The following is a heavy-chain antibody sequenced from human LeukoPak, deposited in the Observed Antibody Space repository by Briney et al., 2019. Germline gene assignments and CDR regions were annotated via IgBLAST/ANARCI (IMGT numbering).Heavy chain of an antibody. Sequence: PSETLSLTCAVSGGSISSDNWWSWIRQPPGKGLEWIGEVLRSGSTNYNPSLKSRVTMSIDKSKNQFSLKVNSVTAAGTAVYYCATYYDTSGYRFDYWGQGTLVTVSS. D-gene: IGHD3-22*01. CDR1: GGSISSDNW. CDR3: ATYYDTSGYRFDY. CDR2: VLRSGST. J-gene: IGHJ4*02. V-gene: IGHV4-4*02.